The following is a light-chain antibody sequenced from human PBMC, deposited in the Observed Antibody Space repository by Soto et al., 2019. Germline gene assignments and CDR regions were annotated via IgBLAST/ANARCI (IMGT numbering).Light chain of an antibody. J-gene: IGLJ1*01. CDR3: CSYTRSGTLI. CDR2: DVS. CDR1: SDDFGDYVY. V-gene: IGLV2-14*03. Sequence: QSVLTQPASVSGPPGQSITISCIGTSDDFGDYVYVSWYQQHPFKVPKVIIYDVSNRPSGISYRFSGTKSANTASLTVSGLQAEDEADYYCCSYTRSGTLIFGTGTKVTVL.